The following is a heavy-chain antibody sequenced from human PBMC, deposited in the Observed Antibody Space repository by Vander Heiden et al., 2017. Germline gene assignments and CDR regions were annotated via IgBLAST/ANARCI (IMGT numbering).Heavy chain of an antibody. V-gene: IGHV4-39*01. CDR2: IYYSGSI. Sequence: QLQLQESGPRLVMPSATLTLTCTVSGCSRGDRRCYWGWIRQPPGKGLEWILNIYYSGSIYLNPSLKSRVAIFVDTSRDQFSLKVTSVTAAETAVYYCARMYCSGGDCYSKYYYGMDVWGQGTTVIVSS. D-gene: IGHD2-21*02. CDR3: ARMYCSGGDCYSKYYYGMDV. J-gene: IGHJ6*02. CDR1: GCSRGDRRCY.